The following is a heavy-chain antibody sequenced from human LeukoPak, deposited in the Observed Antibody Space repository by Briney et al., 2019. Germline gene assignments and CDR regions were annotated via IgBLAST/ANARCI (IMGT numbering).Heavy chain of an antibody. D-gene: IGHD5-18*01. CDR1: GFTFSSYS. J-gene: IGHJ4*02. Sequence: GGSLRLSCAASGFTFSSYSMNWVRQAPGKGLEWVSSITPRSNQIDYAASVKGRFTISRDNAKNSLYLQMYSLGAEDTAVYYCARDQNSYGYCYFDYWGQGTLVTASS. CDR3: ARDQNSYGYCYFDY. V-gene: IGHV3-21*01. CDR2: ITPRSNQI.